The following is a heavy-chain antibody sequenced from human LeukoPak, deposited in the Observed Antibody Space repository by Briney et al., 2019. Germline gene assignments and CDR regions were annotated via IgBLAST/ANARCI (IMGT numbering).Heavy chain of an antibody. Sequence: GASVKVSCKASGYTFTSYYMHWVRQAPGQGLEWMGIINPSGGSTSYAQKFQGRVTMTRDTSTSTVYMELSRLRSDDTAVYYCARAYADARLYYYYYMDVWGKGTTVTVSS. D-gene: IGHD4-17*01. J-gene: IGHJ6*03. V-gene: IGHV1-46*01. CDR3: ARAYADARLYYYYYMDV. CDR1: GYTFTSYY. CDR2: INPSGGST.